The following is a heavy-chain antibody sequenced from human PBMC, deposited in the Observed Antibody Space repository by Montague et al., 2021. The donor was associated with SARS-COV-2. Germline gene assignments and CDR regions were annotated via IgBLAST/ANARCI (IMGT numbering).Heavy chain of an antibody. J-gene: IGHJ4*02. CDR1: GGSFSGYY. CDR2: INHSGST. V-gene: IGHV4-34*01. D-gene: IGHD2-2*01. CDR3: ASVSDPGYAFDY. Sequence: SETLSLTCAVYGGSFSGYYWSWIRQPPGKGLEWIGEINHSGSTXXXPSXKSRVTISVDTSKNQFSLKLSSVTAADTAVYYCASVSDPGYAFDYWGQGTLVTVSS.